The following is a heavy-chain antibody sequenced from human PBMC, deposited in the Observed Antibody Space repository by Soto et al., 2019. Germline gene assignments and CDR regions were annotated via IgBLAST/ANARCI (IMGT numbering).Heavy chain of an antibody. J-gene: IGHJ4*02. V-gene: IGHV1-2*04. CDR1: GYTFTGYY. D-gene: IGHD2-2*02. CDR2: INPNSGGT. CDR3: ARDHCSSTSCYTAFDY. Sequence: QVQLVQSGAEVKKPGASVKVSCKASGYTFTGYYMHWVRQAPGQGLEWMGWINPNSGGTNYAQKFQGWVTMTRDTSISTADMELSRLRSDDTAVYYCARDHCSSTSCYTAFDYWGQGTLVTVSS.